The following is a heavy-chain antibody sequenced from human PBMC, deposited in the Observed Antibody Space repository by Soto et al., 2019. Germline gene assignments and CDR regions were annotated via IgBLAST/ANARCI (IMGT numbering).Heavy chain of an antibody. Sequence: PSETLSLTCTVSGGSISSDNHYWSWIRQHPGKGLEWIGYIYYSGTTYYNPSLKSRITLSVDTSKNQFSLKLSSVTDADTAVYYCARERSGWFYFDSWGQGTRVTVSS. CDR2: IYYSGTT. CDR1: GGSISSDNHY. J-gene: IGHJ4*02. D-gene: IGHD6-19*01. CDR3: ARERSGWFYFDS. V-gene: IGHV4-31*03.